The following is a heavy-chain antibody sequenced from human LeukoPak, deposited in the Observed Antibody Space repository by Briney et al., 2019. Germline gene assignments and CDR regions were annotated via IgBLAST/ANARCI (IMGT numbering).Heavy chain of an antibody. CDR2: INWNGGST. J-gene: IGHJ4*02. Sequence: GGSLRLSCAASGFTFDDYGMSWVRQAPGKGLEWVSGINWNGGSTGYADSVKGRFTISRDNAKNSLYLQMSSLRAEDTALYYCAREKTSGLVVVNAYFDYWGQGTLVTVSS. D-gene: IGHD3-22*01. V-gene: IGHV3-20*04. CDR1: GFTFDDYG. CDR3: AREKTSGLVVVNAYFDY.